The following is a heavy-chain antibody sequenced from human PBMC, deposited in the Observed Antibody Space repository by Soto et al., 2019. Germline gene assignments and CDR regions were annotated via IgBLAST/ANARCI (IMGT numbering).Heavy chain of an antibody. CDR3: AKKGLGSLATYCSTGDCHYAFDI. Sequence: EVQLLESGGGLVQPGGSLRLSCAVSGFTFGNYAMIWVRQAPGKGLEWVSTISGGGDGTYYADSVRGRFTISRENSRNTVYLQMNSLRAEDTAVYYCAKKGLGSLATYCSTGDCHYAFDIWGQGTMVTVSS. CDR1: GFTFGNYA. J-gene: IGHJ3*02. CDR2: ISGGGDGT. D-gene: IGHD2-15*01. V-gene: IGHV3-23*01.